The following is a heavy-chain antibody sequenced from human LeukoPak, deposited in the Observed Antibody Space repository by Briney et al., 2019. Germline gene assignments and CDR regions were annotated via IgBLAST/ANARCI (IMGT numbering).Heavy chain of an antibody. CDR2: IYPSDSDT. J-gene: IGHJ4*02. V-gene: IGHV5-51*01. CDR1: GYSFTSYW. Sequence: GESLKISCKGSGYSFTSYWIGWVRQMPGKGLEWMGIIYPSDSDTRYGPSFQGQVTISADKSISTAYLQWSSLKASDTAMYYCARHFSACSSTSCYAAWFDYWGQGTLVTVSS. D-gene: IGHD2-2*01. CDR3: ARHFSACSSTSCYAAWFDY.